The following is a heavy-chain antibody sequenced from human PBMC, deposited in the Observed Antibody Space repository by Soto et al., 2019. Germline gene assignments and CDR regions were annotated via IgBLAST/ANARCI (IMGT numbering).Heavy chain of an antibody. Sequence: PSETLSLTCVVSSYSISSGFFWAWIRQPPGKGLEWVGSIYHTGDTHYNPSLRSQVSMSXXXSXXXXSLXLTXXTAXDTAVYFCARDTNSLDLWGQGILVTVSS. CDR3: ARDTNSLDL. V-gene: IGHV4-38-2*02. CDR1: SYSISSGFF. CDR2: IYHTGDT. D-gene: IGHD2-8*01. J-gene: IGHJ5*02.